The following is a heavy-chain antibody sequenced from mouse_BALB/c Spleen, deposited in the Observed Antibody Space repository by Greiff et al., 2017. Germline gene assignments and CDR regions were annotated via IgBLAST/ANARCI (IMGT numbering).Heavy chain of an antibody. Sequence: EVKVVESGGGLVQPGGSRKLSCAASGFTFSSFGMHWVRQAPEKGLEWVAYISSGSSTIYYADTVKGRFTISRDNPKNTLFLQMTSLRSEDTAMYYCARENYGPFAYWGQGTLVTVSA. V-gene: IGHV5-17*02. CDR3: ARENYGPFAY. J-gene: IGHJ3*01. D-gene: IGHD1-2*01. CDR1: GFTFSSFG. CDR2: ISSGSSTI.